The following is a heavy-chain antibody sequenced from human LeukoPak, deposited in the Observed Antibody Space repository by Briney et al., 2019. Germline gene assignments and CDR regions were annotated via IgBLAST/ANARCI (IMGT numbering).Heavy chain of an antibody. CDR2: ISGSGEST. Sequence: PGGSLRLSCAASGFTFSSFAMSWVRQAPGKGLEWFSSISGSGESTYYADYVKGRFTVSRDNSKNTVNLQLNSLRAEDTAVYYCAKDAIGQYRPYYFDCWGQGTLVTVSS. D-gene: IGHD3-16*02. V-gene: IGHV3-23*01. J-gene: IGHJ4*02. CDR3: AKDAIGQYRPYYFDC. CDR1: GFTFSSFA.